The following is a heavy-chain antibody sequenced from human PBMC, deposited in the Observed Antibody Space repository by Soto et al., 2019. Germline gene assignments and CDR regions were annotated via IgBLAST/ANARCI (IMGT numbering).Heavy chain of an antibody. J-gene: IGHJ4*02. CDR2: IIPIFGTA. Sequence: GTSAKLTCEACRGSFKSNALCWVRQETRQGLEWMGGIIPIFGTANYAQKFQGRVTITADESTSTAYMELSSLRSEDTAVYYCAIRPRYYEFWSGPLDYWGQGTLVTVSS. V-gene: IGHV1-69*13. D-gene: IGHD3-3*01. CDR3: AIRPRYYEFWSGPLDY. CDR1: RGSFKSNA.